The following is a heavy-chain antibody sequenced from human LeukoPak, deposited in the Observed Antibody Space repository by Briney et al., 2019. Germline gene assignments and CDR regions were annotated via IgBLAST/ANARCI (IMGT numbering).Heavy chain of an antibody. CDR1: GFTVSSNY. CDR3: ARDLGYYDSSGPAGY. D-gene: IGHD3-22*01. Sequence: PGGSLRLSCAASGFTVSSNYMSWVRQAPGKGLEWVSVIYSGGSTYYADSVKGRFTISRDNSKNTLYLQMNSLRAEDTAVYYCARDLGYYDSSGPAGYWGQGTLVTVSS. J-gene: IGHJ4*02. CDR2: IYSGGST. V-gene: IGHV3-66*01.